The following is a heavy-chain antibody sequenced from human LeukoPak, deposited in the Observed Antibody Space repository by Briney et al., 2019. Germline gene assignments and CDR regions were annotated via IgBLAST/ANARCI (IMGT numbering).Heavy chain of an antibody. CDR1: GFTFNTAW. V-gene: IGHV3-15*01. Sequence: NPGGSLRLSCAGSGFTFNTAWLTWVRQTPGKGLEWVGHIKSRNDGGTTDYAAPVTGRFTISRDDSKNTVYLQMNSLKTEDTAVYYCATANTYYAYVWGSVRYIYWGQGSLVTVSS. J-gene: IGHJ4*02. CDR3: ATANTYYAYVWGSVRYIY. CDR2: IKSRNDGGTT. D-gene: IGHD3-16*02.